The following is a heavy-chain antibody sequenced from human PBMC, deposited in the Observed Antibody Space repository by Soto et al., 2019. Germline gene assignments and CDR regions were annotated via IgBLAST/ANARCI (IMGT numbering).Heavy chain of an antibody. CDR1: GYTFTSYG. CDR2: ISAYNGNT. D-gene: IGHD2-2*01. Sequence: GASVKVSCKASGYTFTSYGISWVRQAPGQGLEWMGWISAYNGNTNYAQKLQGRVTMTTDTSTSTAYMELRSLRSDDTAVYYCARIYCSSTSCYAGFDYWGQGTLVTVSS. V-gene: IGHV1-18*01. J-gene: IGHJ4*02. CDR3: ARIYCSSTSCYAGFDY.